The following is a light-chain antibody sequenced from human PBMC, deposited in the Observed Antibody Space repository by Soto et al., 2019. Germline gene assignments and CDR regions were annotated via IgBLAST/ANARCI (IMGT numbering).Light chain of an antibody. J-gene: IGLJ1*01. Sequence: QSALTQPASVSGSPGQSITISCTGTRSDVGGYNSVCWHQQHPGKAPKLIIYEVSNRPSGISDRFSASKSGNTASLTISGLHADDEADYYCSSYAGSSNVFGTGTKLTVL. CDR2: EVS. V-gene: IGLV2-14*01. CDR1: RSDVGGYNS. CDR3: SSYAGSSNV.